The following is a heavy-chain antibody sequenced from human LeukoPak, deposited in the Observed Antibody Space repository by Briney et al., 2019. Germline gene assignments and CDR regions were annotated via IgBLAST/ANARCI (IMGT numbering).Heavy chain of an antibody. Sequence: GGSLRLSCAASGFTFSSYWMHWVRQAPGKGLVWVSRINSDGSSTSYADSVKGRFTISRDNAKNTLYLQMNSLRAEDTVVYYCASIEYYYDSSGYYYPDDYWGQGTLVTVSS. J-gene: IGHJ4*02. V-gene: IGHV3-74*01. CDR2: INSDGSST. CDR3: ASIEYYYDSSGYYYPDDY. D-gene: IGHD3-22*01. CDR1: GFTFSSYW.